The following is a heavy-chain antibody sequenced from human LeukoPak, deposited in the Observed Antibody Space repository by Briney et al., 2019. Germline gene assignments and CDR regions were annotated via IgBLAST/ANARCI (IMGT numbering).Heavy chain of an antibody. CDR2: ISSSGSTI. Sequence: GGSLRLSCAASGFTFSSYEMNWVRQAPGKGLEWVSYISSSGSTIYYADSVKGRFTISRDNAKNSLYLQMNSLRAEDTAVYYCARDCSGGSCYYYYYGMDVRGQGTTVTVSS. D-gene: IGHD2-15*01. CDR1: GFTFSSYE. J-gene: IGHJ6*02. CDR3: ARDCSGGSCYYYYYGMDV. V-gene: IGHV3-48*03.